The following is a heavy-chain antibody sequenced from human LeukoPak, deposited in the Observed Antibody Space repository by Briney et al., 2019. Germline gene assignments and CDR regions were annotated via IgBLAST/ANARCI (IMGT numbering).Heavy chain of an antibody. J-gene: IGHJ4*02. CDR1: GYTFTNYY. D-gene: IGHD5-18*01. CDR3: ARDWGIQQWPPSYFDY. CDR2: IDPSGGST. Sequence: ASVKVSCKASGYTFTNYYMHWVRQAPGQGLEWMGIIDPSGGSTTYAQKFQGRVTMTRDTSTSTVYMELTSLRSEDTAMYCCARDWGIQQWPPSYFDYWGQGTLVTVSS. V-gene: IGHV1-46*01.